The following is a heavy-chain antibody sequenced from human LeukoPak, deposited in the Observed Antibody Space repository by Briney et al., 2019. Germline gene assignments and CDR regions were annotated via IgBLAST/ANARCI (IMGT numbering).Heavy chain of an antibody. CDR2: IYYTGSI. Sequence: PSQTLSLTCTVSGGSISSGRNYWSWIRQPPGKGLEWIGYIYYTGSIYYNPSLKNRVTISVDTSKNQFSLRLNSVTAADTAMYYCAREVIGPRGFLAAIDYWGQGTLVTVSS. CDR1: GGSISSGRNY. V-gene: IGHV4-30-4*01. J-gene: IGHJ4*02. CDR3: AREVIGPRGFLAAIDY. D-gene: IGHD2/OR15-2a*01.